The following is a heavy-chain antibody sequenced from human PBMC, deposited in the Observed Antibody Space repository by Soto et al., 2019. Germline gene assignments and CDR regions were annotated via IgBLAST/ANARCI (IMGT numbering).Heavy chain of an antibody. V-gene: IGHV4-39*01. J-gene: IGHJ5*02. CDR3: ARHRHDFWSGYYKRYDWFDP. Sequence: PSETLSLTCTVSGGSISSSSYYWGWIRQPPGKGLEWIGSIYYSGSTYYNPSLKSRVTISVDTSKNQFSLKLSSVTAADTAVYYCARHRHDFWSGYYKRYDWFDPWGQGTLVTVSS. CDR2: IYYSGST. D-gene: IGHD3-3*01. CDR1: GGSISSSSYY.